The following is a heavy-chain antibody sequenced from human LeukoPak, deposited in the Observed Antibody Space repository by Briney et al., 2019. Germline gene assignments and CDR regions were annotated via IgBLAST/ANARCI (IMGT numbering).Heavy chain of an antibody. D-gene: IGHD1-26*01. CDR2: IYPGDSDA. CDR3: ARRRDLYSGSYYPFDY. Sequence: GESLKISCKGSGYSFTSYWIGWVRQMPGKGLKWMGIIYPGDSDARYSPSFQGQVTISADKSVSTAYLQWSSLKASDTAMYYCARRRDLYSGSYYPFDYWGQGTPVTVSS. V-gene: IGHV5-51*01. J-gene: IGHJ4*02. CDR1: GYSFTSYW.